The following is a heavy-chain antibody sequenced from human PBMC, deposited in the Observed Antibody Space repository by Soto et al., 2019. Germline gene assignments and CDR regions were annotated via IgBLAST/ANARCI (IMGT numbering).Heavy chain of an antibody. J-gene: IGHJ4*02. CDR3: ATEGHYSNAVADY. Sequence: QVQLVQSGAEVKKPGASVKVSCKASGYTFTAYYIHWVRQAPGQGLEWMGWINPNSGGTNYAQNLQGRVTMTRDTSISTAYMELSRLSSDDTAVYYCATEGHYSNAVADYWGQGTLVTVSS. V-gene: IGHV1-2*02. CDR2: INPNSGGT. CDR1: GYTFTAYY. D-gene: IGHD2-21*01.